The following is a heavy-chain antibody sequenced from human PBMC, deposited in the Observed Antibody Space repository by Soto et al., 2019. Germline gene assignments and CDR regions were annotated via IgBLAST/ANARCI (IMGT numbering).Heavy chain of an antibody. D-gene: IGHD3-16*01. V-gene: IGHV4-59*01. CDR1: GGSISSYY. Sequence: SETLSLTCTVSGGSISSYYWSWIRQPPGKGLEWIGYIYYSGSTNYNPSLKSRVTISVDTSKSQFSLKLSSVTAADTAVYYCATGGNSDYYYYGMDVWGQGTTVT. CDR2: IYYSGST. CDR3: ATGGNSDYYYYGMDV. J-gene: IGHJ6*02.